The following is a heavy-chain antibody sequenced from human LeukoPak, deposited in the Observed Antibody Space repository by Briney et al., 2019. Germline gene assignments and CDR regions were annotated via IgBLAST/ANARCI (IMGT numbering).Heavy chain of an antibody. CDR2: INSDGSST. CDR1: GFTFSSYW. V-gene: IGHV3-74*01. CDR3: AKWELLLYDAFDI. Sequence: GGSLRLSCAASGFTFSSYWIHWVRQAPGKGLVWVSRINSDGSSTSYADSVKGRFTISRDNAKNTLYLQMNSLRAEDTAVYYCAKWELLLYDAFDIWGQGTMVTVSS. D-gene: IGHD1-26*01. J-gene: IGHJ3*02.